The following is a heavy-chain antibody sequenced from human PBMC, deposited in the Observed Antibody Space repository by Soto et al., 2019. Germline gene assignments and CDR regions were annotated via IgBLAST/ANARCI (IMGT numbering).Heavy chain of an antibody. D-gene: IGHD3-10*01. V-gene: IGHV3-30-3*01. CDR1: GFTLSDFA. CDR3: ARAAPGVEV. CDR2: ISNDGGNE. Sequence: QVQLVESGGGVVQPGRSLRLSCAASGFTLSDFAMHWVRQAPGKGLEWVALISNDGGNEHYGDSVKGRFTISRDNSKHMMYMQVTSLRVEEMGVYYCARAAPGVEVCGQETTVTVSS. J-gene: IGHJ6*01.